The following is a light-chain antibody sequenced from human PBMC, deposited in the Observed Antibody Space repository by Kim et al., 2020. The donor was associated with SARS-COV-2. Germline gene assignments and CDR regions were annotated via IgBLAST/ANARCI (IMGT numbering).Light chain of an antibody. CDR2: YNN. Sequence: QSVLTQPPSVSGAPGQRVTISCTGSSSNIGAGFDVHWYQQLPGTAPKLLISYNNKRPSGVPDRFSGSKSGTSASLAITGLQAEDEADYYCQSYDSSLSGSRVFGGGTQLTVL. CDR1: SSNIGAGFD. CDR3: QSYDSSLSGSRV. V-gene: IGLV1-40*01. J-gene: IGLJ2*01.